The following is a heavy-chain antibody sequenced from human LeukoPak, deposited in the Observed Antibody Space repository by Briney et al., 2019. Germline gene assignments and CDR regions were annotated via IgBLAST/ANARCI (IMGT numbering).Heavy chain of an antibody. V-gene: IGHV4-34*01. Sequence: SETLSLTCAVYGGSFSGYYWTWIRQPPGKGLEWIGEINHGGRTNYNPSLKSRVSISLDTSKNQFSLKLSSVTAADTAVYYCARGPTTDYYDGSGYYFVDYWGQGTLVTVSS. CDR1: GGSFSGYY. D-gene: IGHD3-22*01. CDR3: ARGPTTDYYDGSGYYFVDY. J-gene: IGHJ4*02. CDR2: INHGGRT.